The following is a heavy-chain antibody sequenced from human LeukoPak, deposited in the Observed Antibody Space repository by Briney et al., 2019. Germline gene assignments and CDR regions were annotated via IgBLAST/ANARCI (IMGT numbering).Heavy chain of an antibody. Sequence: ASVKVSCKASGYTFTNPDINWVRQATGQGLEWMGWMNTKSGNTGYAQKLQGRVTMSMDTSITTAYMELTSLRSDDTAVYYCVAMLYWGQGTLVTVSS. D-gene: IGHD3-16*01. J-gene: IGHJ4*02. V-gene: IGHV1-8*01. CDR3: VAMLY. CDR1: GYTFTNPD. CDR2: MNTKSGNT.